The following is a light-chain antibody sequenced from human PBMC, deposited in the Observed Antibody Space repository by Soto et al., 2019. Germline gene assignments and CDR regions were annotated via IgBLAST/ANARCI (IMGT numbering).Light chain of an antibody. CDR2: AAS. CDR1: QGISSS. V-gene: IGKV1-9*01. CDR3: QLVHIYPLT. J-gene: IGKJ4*01. Sequence: IQFTHSPSSLPASVGERVTITCRASQGISSSLAWYQQTPGKAPKFLIYAASTLQSGVPARFSGSGSGTDFTLTISSLQPEDFATYYCQLVHIYPLTFGGGAKVDI.